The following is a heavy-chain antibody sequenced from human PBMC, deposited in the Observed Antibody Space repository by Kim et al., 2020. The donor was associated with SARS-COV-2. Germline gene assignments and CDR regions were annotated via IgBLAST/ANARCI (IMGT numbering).Heavy chain of an antibody. CDR3: ARELVPVGWFGPGGETFDI. CDR2: INPSGGST. CDR1: GYTFTSYY. Sequence: ASVKVSCKASGYTFTSYYMHWVRQAPGQGLEWMGIINPSGGSTSYAQKFQGRVTMTRDTSTSTVYMELSSLRSEDTAVYYCARELVPVGWFGPGGETFDIWGQGTMVTVSS. V-gene: IGHV1-46*01. J-gene: IGHJ3*02. D-gene: IGHD3-10*01.